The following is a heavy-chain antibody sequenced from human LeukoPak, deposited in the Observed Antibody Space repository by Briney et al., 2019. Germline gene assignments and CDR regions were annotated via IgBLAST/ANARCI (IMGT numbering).Heavy chain of an antibody. D-gene: IGHD3-22*01. CDR3: ATQSYYYDSSGYYYWFDP. Sequence: PSETLSLTCAVYGGSFSGYYWSWIRQPPGKGLEWIGEINHSGSTNYNPSLKSRVTISVDTSKNQFSLKLGSVTAADTAVYYCATQSYYYDSSGYYYWFDPWGQGTLVTVSS. J-gene: IGHJ5*02. CDR1: GGSFSGYY. CDR2: INHSGST. V-gene: IGHV4-34*01.